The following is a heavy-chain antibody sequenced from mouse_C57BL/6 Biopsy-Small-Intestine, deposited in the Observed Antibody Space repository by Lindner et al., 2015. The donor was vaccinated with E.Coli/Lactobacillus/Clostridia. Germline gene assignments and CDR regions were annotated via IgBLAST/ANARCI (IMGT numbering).Heavy chain of an antibody. Sequence: VQLQESGPELVKPGASVKMSCKASGYTFNSNVLHWVKQKPGQGLEWIAYINPYNDGTKFNEKFKGKATLTSDKSSNIAYMELSSLSSEDSAVYYCARGGDADYWGQGTTLTISS. J-gene: IGHJ2*01. D-gene: IGHD3-3*01. CDR2: INPYNDGT. V-gene: IGHV1-14*01. CDR1: GYTFNSNV. CDR3: ARGGDADY.